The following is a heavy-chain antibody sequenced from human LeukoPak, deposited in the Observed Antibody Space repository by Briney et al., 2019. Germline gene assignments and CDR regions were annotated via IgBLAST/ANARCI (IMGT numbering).Heavy chain of an antibody. CDR1: GYTFTDYY. Sequence: GASVKVSCKASGYTFTDYYIHWVRQARGQGLEWMGWINPKSGGTKYAQKFQGRVTMTRDTSISTAYMEMSRLRSDDTAVYYCAREVHYYFDYWGQGTLVTVSS. CDR3: AREVHYYFDY. CDR2: INPKSGGT. V-gene: IGHV1-2*02. J-gene: IGHJ4*02.